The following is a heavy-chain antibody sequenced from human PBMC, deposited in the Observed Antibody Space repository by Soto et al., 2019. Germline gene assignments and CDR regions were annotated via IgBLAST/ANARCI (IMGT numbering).Heavy chain of an antibody. J-gene: IGHJ4*02. CDR1: GFSLSTSGVG. D-gene: IGHD3-22*01. Sequence: GSGPTLVNPTQTLTLTCTFSGFSLSTSGVGVGWIRQPPGKALEWLALIYWDDDKRYSPSLKSRLTITKDTSKNQVVLTMTNMDPVDTATYYCVHLVVVRRFFWFDYWGQGTLVTVSS. CDR2: IYWDDDK. V-gene: IGHV2-5*02. CDR3: VHLVVVRRFFWFDY.